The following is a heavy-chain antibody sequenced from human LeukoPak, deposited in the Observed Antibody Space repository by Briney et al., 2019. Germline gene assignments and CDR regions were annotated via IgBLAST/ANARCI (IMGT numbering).Heavy chain of an antibody. V-gene: IGHV4-4*07. CDR1: GVCISSYY. Sequence: TSETLSLTCTVSGVCISSYYWRWIRQPAGRGLEWIGPIYTSGSTHSTPSVKRRLTMSVDTSKTQFSLKLSSVTAADTAVYYCARGVWEGYYYYMAVWGKGTTVTISS. D-gene: IGHD2-8*01. J-gene: IGHJ6*03. CDR2: IYTSGST. CDR3: ARGVWEGYYYYMAV.